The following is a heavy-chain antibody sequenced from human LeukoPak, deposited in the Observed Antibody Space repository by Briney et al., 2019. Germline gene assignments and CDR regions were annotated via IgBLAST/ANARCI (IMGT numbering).Heavy chain of an antibody. J-gene: IGHJ4*02. V-gene: IGHV4-34*01. CDR3: ARVRGVAAGTDY. CDR2: ISHTGGT. D-gene: IGHD6-13*01. CDR1: GGSPSDYS. Sequence: SETRSLTCAVHGGSPSDYSWTWISQSPGKGLEWIGEISHTGGTNYKPSLNSRVTISVDTSKKQISLNLTSVTVADTAVYYCARVRGVAAGTDYWGQGTLVTVSS.